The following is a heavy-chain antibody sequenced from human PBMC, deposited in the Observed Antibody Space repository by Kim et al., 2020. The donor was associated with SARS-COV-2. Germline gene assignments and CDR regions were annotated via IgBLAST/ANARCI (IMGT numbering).Heavy chain of an antibody. V-gene: IGHV1-2*06. Sequence: ASVKVSCKASGYTFTGYYMHWVRQAPGQGLEWMGRINPNSGGTNYAQKFQGRVTMTRDTSISTAYMELSRLRSDDTAVYYCAVSGLGLDYGDYADYWGQGTLVTVSS. D-gene: IGHD4-17*01. CDR2: INPNSGGT. CDR3: AVSGLGLDYGDYADY. CDR1: GYTFTGYY. J-gene: IGHJ4*02.